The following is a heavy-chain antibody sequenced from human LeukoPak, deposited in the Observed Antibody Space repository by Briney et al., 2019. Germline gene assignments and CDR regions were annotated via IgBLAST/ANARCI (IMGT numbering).Heavy chain of an antibody. CDR2: IYSGGST. V-gene: IGHV3-53*05. D-gene: IGHD4-23*01. CDR1: GFTVSSNY. J-gene: IGHJ3*02. Sequence: GGSLRLSCAASGFTVSSNYMSWVRQAPGKGLEWVSVIYSGGSTYYADSVKGRFTISRDNSKNTLYLQMNSLRAEDMALYYCAKEGGGNSFDIWGQGTMVTVSS. CDR3: AKEGGGNSFDI.